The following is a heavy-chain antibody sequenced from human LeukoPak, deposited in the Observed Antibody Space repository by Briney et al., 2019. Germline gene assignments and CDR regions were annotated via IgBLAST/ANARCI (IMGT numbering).Heavy chain of an antibody. Sequence: GGSLRLSCAASGFTFSSYNMNWVRQAPGKGLEWVSVIYGGGSTFYADSVKGRFTISRDNSKNTLYLQMNSLRAEDTAVYYCARAPGPSRTSGAPGDWGQGTLLTVSS. D-gene: IGHD2-8*01. V-gene: IGHV3-53*01. CDR1: GFTFSSYN. CDR3: ARAPGPSRTSGAPGD. CDR2: IYGGGST. J-gene: IGHJ4*02.